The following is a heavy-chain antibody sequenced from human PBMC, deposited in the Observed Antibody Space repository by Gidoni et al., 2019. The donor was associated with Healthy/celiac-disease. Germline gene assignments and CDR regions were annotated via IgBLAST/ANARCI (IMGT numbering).Heavy chain of an antibody. CDR2: INHSGST. D-gene: IGHD2-2*01. J-gene: IGHJ6*02. CDR3: ARGGAVPAAEFYYYYGMDV. V-gene: IGHV4-34*01. Sequence: QVQLQQWGAGLLKPSETLSLTCAVYGGSFSGYYWSWIRQPPGKGLEWIGEINHSGSTNYNPSLKSRVTISVDTSKNQFSLKLSSVTAADTAVYYCARGGAVPAAEFYYYYGMDVWGQGTTVTVSS. CDR1: GGSFSGYY.